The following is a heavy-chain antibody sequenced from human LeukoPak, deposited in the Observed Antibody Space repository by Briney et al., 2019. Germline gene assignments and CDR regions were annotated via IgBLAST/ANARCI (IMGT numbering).Heavy chain of an antibody. CDR3: ARDNNGGNHHEARFDY. CDR1: GYIFTNYD. V-gene: IGHV1-18*01. CDR2: ISTYNGNT. Sequence: ASVKVSCKASGYIFTNYDITWVRQAPGQGLEWMGWISTYNGNTDYGEKFQDRVTMTTDTSTSTAYMDLRSLRSDDTAVYYCARDNNGGNHHEARFDYWGQGALVTVSS. J-gene: IGHJ4*02. D-gene: IGHD1-14*01.